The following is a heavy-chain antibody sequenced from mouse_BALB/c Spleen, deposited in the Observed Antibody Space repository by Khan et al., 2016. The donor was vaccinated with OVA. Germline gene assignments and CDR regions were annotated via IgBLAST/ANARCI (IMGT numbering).Heavy chain of an antibody. CDR1: GYSITSGYG. CDR3: ARTARIKY. CDR2: ISYSGST. D-gene: IGHD1-2*01. Sequence: EVQIQESGPGLVKPSQSLSLTCTVTGYSITSGYGWNWIRQFPGNKLEWMGYISYSGSTNNNPSLKSRITITRDTPKNQFFLQLNSVTTEDTATYYRARTARIKYWGQGTTLTVSS. V-gene: IGHV3-2*02. J-gene: IGHJ2*01.